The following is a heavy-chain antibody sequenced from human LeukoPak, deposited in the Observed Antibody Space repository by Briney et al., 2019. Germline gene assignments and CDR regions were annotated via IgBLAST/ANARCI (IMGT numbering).Heavy chain of an antibody. CDR3: ARHSGIGMAQLYFDY. J-gene: IGHJ4*02. D-gene: IGHD1-26*01. V-gene: IGHV4-39*01. Sequence: PSETLSLTCTVSGGSISSSSYYWGWIRQPPGKGLEWIGSIYYSGSTYYNPSHKSRATISVDTSKNQFSLSLSSVTAADTAVYHCARHSGIGMAQLYFDYWGQGTLVTVSS. CDR1: GGSISSSSYY. CDR2: IYYSGST.